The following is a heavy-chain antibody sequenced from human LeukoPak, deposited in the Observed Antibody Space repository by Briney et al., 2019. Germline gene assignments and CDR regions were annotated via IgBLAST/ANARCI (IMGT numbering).Heavy chain of an antibody. CDR3: AKDVIRGGISYFDS. CDR1: GFTFSSYA. Sequence: PGGSLRLSCAASGFTFSSYAMSWVRQAPGKGLEWVSSISGSGGSTYYADSVKGRFTISRDNSKNTLYLQMNSLRAEDTAVYYCAKDVIRGGISYFDSWGQGTQVAVSS. V-gene: IGHV3-23*01. CDR2: ISGSGGST. J-gene: IGHJ4*02. D-gene: IGHD3-10*01.